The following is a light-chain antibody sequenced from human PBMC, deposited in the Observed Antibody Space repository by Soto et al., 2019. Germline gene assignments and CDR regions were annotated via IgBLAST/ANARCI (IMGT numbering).Light chain of an antibody. J-gene: IGLJ1*01. V-gene: IGLV2-14*01. Sequence: QSVLTQPAPVSGPPGQSLTISCTGPSSDVGTYKYVSWYQQQPGKAPQLLIYEVSNRPSGVSNRFSCSKSGNTASLTISGLQAEDEADYYCSSYTSDVFGSGTKVTGL. CDR1: SSDVGTYKY. CDR2: EVS. CDR3: SSYTSDV.